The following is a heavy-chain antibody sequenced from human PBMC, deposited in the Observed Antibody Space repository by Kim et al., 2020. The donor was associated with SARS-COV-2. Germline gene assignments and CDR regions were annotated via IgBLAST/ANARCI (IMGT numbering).Heavy chain of an antibody. V-gene: IGHV3-9*01. CDR3: AKIAAADHDAFDI. D-gene: IGHD6-13*01. Sequence: SADSVKGRFTISRDNAKNSLYLQMNSLRAEDTALYYCAKIAAADHDAFDIWGQGTMVTVSS. J-gene: IGHJ3*02.